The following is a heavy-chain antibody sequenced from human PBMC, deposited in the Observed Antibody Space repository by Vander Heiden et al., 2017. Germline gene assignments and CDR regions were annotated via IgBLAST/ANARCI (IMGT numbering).Heavy chain of an antibody. CDR3: ARADSSGWYSP. D-gene: IGHD6-19*01. V-gene: IGHV4-4*07. CDR1: SGSISSYH. J-gene: IGHJ5*02. CDR2: IYTSGST. Sequence: QVQLQESGPGLVKPSETLSLTCTVSSGSISSYHWSCTRPPAGKGLEWIGRIYTSGSTNYNPSLKSRVTMSVDTSKNQFSLKLSSVTAADTAVYYCARADSSGWYSPWGQGTLVTVSS.